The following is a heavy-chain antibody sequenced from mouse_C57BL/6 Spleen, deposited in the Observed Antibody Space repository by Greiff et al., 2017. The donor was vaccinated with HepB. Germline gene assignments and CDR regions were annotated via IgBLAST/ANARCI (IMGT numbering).Heavy chain of an antibody. CDR1: GYTFTSYT. Sequence: QVQLQQSGAELARPGASVKMSCKASGYTFTSYTMHWVKQRPGQGLEWIGYINPSSGYTKYNQKFKDKATLTADKSSSTAYMQLSSLTSEDSAVYYCAPQLATVTFDYWGQGTTLTVSS. CDR2: INPSSGYT. V-gene: IGHV1-4*01. D-gene: IGHD1-1*01. J-gene: IGHJ2*01. CDR3: APQLATVTFDY.